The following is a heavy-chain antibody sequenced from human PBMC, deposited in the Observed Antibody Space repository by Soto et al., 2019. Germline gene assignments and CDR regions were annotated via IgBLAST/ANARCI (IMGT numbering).Heavy chain of an antibody. D-gene: IGHD4-17*01. V-gene: IGHV1-3*01. J-gene: IGHJ4*02. CDR3: ASESYGGEFDY. CDR1: GYTFTSYA. CDR2: INAGNGNT. Sequence: ASVKVSCKASGYTFTSYAMHWVRQAPGQRLEWMGWINAGNGNTEYSQKFQGRVTITRDTSASTAYMELSSLRSEDTAGYYCASESYGGEFDYWGQGNLVPVSS.